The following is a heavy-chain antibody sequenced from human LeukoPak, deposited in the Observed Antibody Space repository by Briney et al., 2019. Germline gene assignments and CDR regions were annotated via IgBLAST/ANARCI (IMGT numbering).Heavy chain of an antibody. Sequence: SGGSLRLSCAASGFTFSSYSMNGVRQAPGKGLEWVSSISSSSSYIYYADSVKRRFTISRDNDKNSLYLQMTMLRADDTALYCGARELFLPGIAVAGTIDYWGQGTLVTVSS. D-gene: IGHD6-19*01. CDR1: GFTFSSYS. CDR3: ARELFLPGIAVAGTIDY. J-gene: IGHJ4*02. CDR2: ISSSSSYI. V-gene: IGHV3-21*01.